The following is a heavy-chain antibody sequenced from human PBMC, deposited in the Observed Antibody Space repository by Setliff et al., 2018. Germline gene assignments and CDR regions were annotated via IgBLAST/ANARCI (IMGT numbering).Heavy chain of an antibody. CDR2: IASNGYFT. CDR3: ANGMFYDFWSNYPYYFGMDV. Sequence: GGSLRLSCAASGLTFSSDAMTWVRQTPGKGLEWLAYIASNGYFTDYADAVKGRFTISRDNSKNTLYLQMNSLTAEDTAVYYCANGMFYDFWSNYPYYFGMDVWGQGTTVTVSS. CDR1: GLTFSSDA. V-gene: IGHV3-23*05. J-gene: IGHJ6*02. D-gene: IGHD3-3*01.